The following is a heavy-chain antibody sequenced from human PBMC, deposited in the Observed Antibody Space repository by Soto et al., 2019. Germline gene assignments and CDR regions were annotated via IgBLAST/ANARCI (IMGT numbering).Heavy chain of an antibody. J-gene: IGHJ4*02. Sequence: PGGSLRLSCVASGFTFSSYAMSWVRQAPGKGLEWVSAISGSGGSTYYADSVKGRFTISRDHSKNTLYLQMNSLRAEDTAVYYCAKVSGSYSLWSYFDYWGQGTLVPVS. CDR1: GFTFSSYA. CDR2: ISGSGGST. CDR3: AKVSGSYSLWSYFDY. V-gene: IGHV3-23*01. D-gene: IGHD1-26*01.